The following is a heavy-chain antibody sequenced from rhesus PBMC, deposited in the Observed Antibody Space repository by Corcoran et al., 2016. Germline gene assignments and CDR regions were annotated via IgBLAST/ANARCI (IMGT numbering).Heavy chain of an antibody. J-gene: IGHJ2*01. CDR3: AREGGLYSKRYFDI. D-gene: IGHD2-21*01. CDR1: GGSFSSNY. CDR2: LYGSGGST. V-gene: IGHV4-160*01. Sequence: QVQLQESGPGLVKPSETLSLTCAVSGGSFSSNYGSWIRQAPGKGLGWFGRLYGSGGSTDYNPSLKSRVTISTDTSKNQFSLKLSSVTAADTAVYYCAREGGLYSKRYFDIWGPGTPITISS.